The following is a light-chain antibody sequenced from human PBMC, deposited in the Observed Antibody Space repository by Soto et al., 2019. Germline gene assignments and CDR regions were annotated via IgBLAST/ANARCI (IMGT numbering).Light chain of an antibody. Sequence: QAVVTQPASVSGSPGQSITISCTGTSSDVGGYNYVSWYQQHPGKAPKLMIYEVTNRPSGVSNRFSGSKSGNTASLTISGLQAEDEADYYCSSFRSGSIWLFGGGTKVTVL. CDR3: SSFRSGSIWL. V-gene: IGLV2-14*01. CDR2: EVT. CDR1: SSDVGGYNY. J-gene: IGLJ3*02.